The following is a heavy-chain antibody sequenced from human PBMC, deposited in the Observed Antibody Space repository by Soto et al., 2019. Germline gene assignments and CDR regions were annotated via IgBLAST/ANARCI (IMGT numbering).Heavy chain of an antibody. V-gene: IGHV3-15*01. J-gene: IGHJ4*02. CDR1: GFAFTNAW. CDR2: IRSQIDGGTT. CDR3: TTVAYGEYVSDY. Sequence: EVELVEFGGVLVNPGGSLRLSCAASGFAFTNAWMTWVRQAPGKALEWVGRIRSQIDGGTTDYAAPVKGRFTISRDDSKNKLYLQMNSLKPEDTAVYYCTTVAYGEYVSDYWGQGTLVTVSS. D-gene: IGHD4-17*01.